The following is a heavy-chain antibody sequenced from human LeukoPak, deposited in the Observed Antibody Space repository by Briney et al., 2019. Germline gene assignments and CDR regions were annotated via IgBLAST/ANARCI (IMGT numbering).Heavy chain of an antibody. Sequence: SETLSLTCTVSGGSISSFSHYWGWIRQPPGKGLEWIGSIYYSGDTYFNPSLKSRVTISVDTSKSHFSLRLSSVTAADTAVYYCARHGNLVVVPSAKGFGYWGQGTLVTVSS. CDR3: ARHGNLVVVPSAKGFGY. D-gene: IGHD2-2*01. J-gene: IGHJ4*02. V-gene: IGHV4-39*01. CDR1: GGSISSFSHY. CDR2: IYYSGDT.